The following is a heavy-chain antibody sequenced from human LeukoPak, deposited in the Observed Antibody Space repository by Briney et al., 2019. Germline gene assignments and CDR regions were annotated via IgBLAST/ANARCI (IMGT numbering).Heavy chain of an antibody. Sequence: GGSLRLSCAASGFTFSSYAMSWVRQAPGKGLEWVSAFTGSGGSTYYADSVKGRFTISRDNSKNTLFLQMNSLRAEDTAVYYCAKARGSGYYSSFDLWGRGTLVTVSS. CDR2: FTGSGGST. V-gene: IGHV3-23*01. D-gene: IGHD6-19*01. CDR3: AKARGSGYYSSFDL. CDR1: GFTFSSYA. J-gene: IGHJ2*01.